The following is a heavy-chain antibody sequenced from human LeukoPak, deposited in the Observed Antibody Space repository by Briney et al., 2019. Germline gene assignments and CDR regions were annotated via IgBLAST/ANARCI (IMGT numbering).Heavy chain of an antibody. CDR1: GFTFSNYA. J-gene: IGHJ4*02. Sequence: PGGSLRLSCTASGFTFSNYAMSWVRQAPGTGLEWFSAITDSGGDTYHSDSVKGRFIISRDNSKNSLYLHMNSLRAEDTAVYHCAKGGHFSPFDYWGQGTLVTVSS. CDR2: ITDSGGDT. V-gene: IGHV3-23*01. D-gene: IGHD2/OR15-2a*01. CDR3: AKGGHFSPFDY.